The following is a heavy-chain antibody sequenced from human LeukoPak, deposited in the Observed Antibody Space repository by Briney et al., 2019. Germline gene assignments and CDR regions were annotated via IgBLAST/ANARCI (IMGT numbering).Heavy chain of an antibody. Sequence: SETLSLTCTVSGGSISSSSYYWGWIRQPPGKGLEWIGSIYYSGSTYYNPSLKSRVTISVDTSKNQLSLKLSSVTAADTAVYYCARHRWARFDPWGQGTLVTVSS. V-gene: IGHV4-39*01. CDR2: IYYSGST. CDR1: GGSISSSSYY. CDR3: ARHRWARFDP. D-gene: IGHD4-23*01. J-gene: IGHJ5*02.